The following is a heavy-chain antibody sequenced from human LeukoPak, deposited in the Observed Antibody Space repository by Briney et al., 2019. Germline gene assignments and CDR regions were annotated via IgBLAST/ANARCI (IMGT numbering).Heavy chain of an antibody. CDR2: IYYSGST. J-gene: IGHJ4*02. V-gene: IGHV4-59*01. CDR3: ARDRCSGGGFDY. Sequence: SETLSLTCTVSGGSISGDYWSWIRQAPGKGLEWIAYIYYSGSTNYNPSLKSRVTISVDTSKNQFSLKLTSVTATDTAVYYCARDRCSGGGFDYWGQGTLVTVSS. D-gene: IGHD4/OR15-4a*01. CDR1: GGSISGDY.